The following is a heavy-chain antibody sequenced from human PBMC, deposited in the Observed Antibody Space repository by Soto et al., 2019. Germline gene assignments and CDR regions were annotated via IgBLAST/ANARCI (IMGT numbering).Heavy chain of an antibody. CDR1: GFTFSSYA. J-gene: IGHJ4*02. D-gene: IGHD5-12*01. V-gene: IGHV3-64D*06. CDR3: VKSRGGNNFDFFD. CDR2: VRGNGDPP. Sequence: PGGSLRLSCSVSGFTFSSYAMHWVRQAPGKGLEYVSGVRGNGDPPFYADSVKGRFTISRDNSKNTLYLQMSSLSADDTAVYYCVKSRGGNNFDFFDWGQGALVTVSS.